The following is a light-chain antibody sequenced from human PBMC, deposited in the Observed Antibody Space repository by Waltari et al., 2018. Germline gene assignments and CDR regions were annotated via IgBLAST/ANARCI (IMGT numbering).Light chain of an antibody. V-gene: IGKV1-5*03. CDR2: RAS. J-gene: IGKJ2*01. CDR3: QQYDASFPAT. Sequence: DIQMTQSPCTLSASVGDRVTITCRASQDIRSWLAWYQQQPGKPPKLLIYRASNLETGVPSRFSASGSGTHFTLTINSLQPDDFASYYCQQYDASFPATFGQGTKLEVK. CDR1: QDIRSW.